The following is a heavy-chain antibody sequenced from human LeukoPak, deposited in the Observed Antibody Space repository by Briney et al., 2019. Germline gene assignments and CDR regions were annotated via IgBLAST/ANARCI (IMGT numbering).Heavy chain of an antibody. J-gene: IGHJ4*02. CDR2: MYYSGST. CDR3: ARAMYSSSYYFDY. V-gene: IGHV4-39*01. Sequence: SETLSLTCTVSGGSISNTNYYWGWIRQPPGKELEWIASMYYSGSTYYSPSLKSRVTISVDTSKNQFSLKLSSVTAADTAVYYCARAMYSSSYYFDYWGQGTLVTVSS. D-gene: IGHD6-6*01. CDR1: GGSISNTNYY.